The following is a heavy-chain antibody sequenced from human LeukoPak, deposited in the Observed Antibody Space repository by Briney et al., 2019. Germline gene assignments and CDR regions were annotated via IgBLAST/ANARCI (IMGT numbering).Heavy chain of an antibody. CDR1: GFTFSKYA. V-gene: IGHV3-23*01. Sequence: GGSLRLSCAASGFTFSKYAMSWVRQAPGKGLEWVSTVNDRGTGTYYADSVKGRFTISRDNAKNSLYLQMNSLRAEDTAVYYCARDRSGCSSTSCYTDIDYWGQGTLVTVSS. CDR3: ARDRSGCSSTSCYTDIDY. CDR2: VNDRGTGT. J-gene: IGHJ4*02. D-gene: IGHD2-2*02.